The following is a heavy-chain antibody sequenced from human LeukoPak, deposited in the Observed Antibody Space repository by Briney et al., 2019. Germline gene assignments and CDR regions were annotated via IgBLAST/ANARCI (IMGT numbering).Heavy chain of an antibody. V-gene: IGHV3-30*03. CDR1: LFTFSSYG. CDR3: ARVGNSGDFDY. J-gene: IGHJ4*02. Sequence: GRSLRLSCAASLFTFSSYGMHWVRQAPGKGVEWVAVISFDATNKYYADSVKGRFTISRDNSKNTLYLQMHSLRDEDTGMYYCARVGNSGDFDYWGQGTLVTVSS. CDR2: ISFDATNK. D-gene: IGHD2-15*01.